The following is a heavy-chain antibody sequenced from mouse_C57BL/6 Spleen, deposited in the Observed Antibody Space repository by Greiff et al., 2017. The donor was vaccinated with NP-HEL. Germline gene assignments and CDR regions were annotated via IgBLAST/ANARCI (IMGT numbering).Heavy chain of an antibody. CDR1: GYAFSSSW. CDR3: AREGSSQYYFDY. Sequence: QVQLKESGPELVKPGASVKISCKASGYAFSSSWMNWVKQRPGKGLEWIGRIYPGDGDTNYNGKFKGKATLTADKSSSTAYMQLSSLTSEDSAVYFCAREGSSQYYFDYWGQGTTLTVSS. J-gene: IGHJ2*01. D-gene: IGHD1-1*01. V-gene: IGHV1-82*01. CDR2: IYPGDGDT.